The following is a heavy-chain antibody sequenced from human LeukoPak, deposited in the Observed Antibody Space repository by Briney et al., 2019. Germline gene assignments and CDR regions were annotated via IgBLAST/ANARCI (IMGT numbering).Heavy chain of an antibody. CDR1: GGSISSHY. D-gene: IGHD6-6*01. V-gene: IGHV4-59*11. CDR2: IYYSGST. CDR3: ARRPYYYGMDV. Sequence: SETLSLTCTVSGGSISSHYWSWIRQPPGKGLEWIGYIYYSGSTNYNPSLKSRVTISVDTSKNQFSLKLSSVTAADTAVYYCARRPYYYGMDVWGQGTTVTVSS. J-gene: IGHJ6*02.